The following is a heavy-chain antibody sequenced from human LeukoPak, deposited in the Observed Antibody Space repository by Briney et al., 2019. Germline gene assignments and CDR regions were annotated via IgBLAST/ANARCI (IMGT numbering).Heavy chain of an antibody. CDR3: AREGFGELSDY. CDR1: GGSISSGSYY. V-gene: IGHV4-61*02. J-gene: IGHJ4*02. CDR2: IYTSGST. D-gene: IGHD3-10*01. Sequence: SETLSLTCTVSGGSISSGSYYWSWIPQPAGKGLEWIGRIYTSGSTNYNPSLKSRVTISVDTSKNQFSLKLSSVTAADTAVYYCAREGFGELSDYWGQGTLVTVSS.